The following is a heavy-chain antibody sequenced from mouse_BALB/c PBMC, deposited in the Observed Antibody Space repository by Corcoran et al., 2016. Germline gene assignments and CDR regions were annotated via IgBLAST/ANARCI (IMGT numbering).Heavy chain of an antibody. CDR2: INSDGSAI. Sequence: EVQLLETGGGLVQPGGSRGLSCEGSGFTFSGFWMSWVRQTPGKTLEWIGDINSDGSAINYAPSIKDRFTIFRDNDKSTLYLQIRNVRSEDTATYVCMSYCSSYWYFDVWGAGTTVAVSS. D-gene: IGHD1-1*01. CDR1: GFTFSGFW. J-gene: IGHJ1*01. CDR3: MSYCSSYWYFDV. V-gene: IGHV11-2*02.